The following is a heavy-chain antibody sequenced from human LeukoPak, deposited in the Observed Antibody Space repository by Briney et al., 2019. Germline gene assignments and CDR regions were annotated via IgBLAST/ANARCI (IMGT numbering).Heavy chain of an antibody. D-gene: IGHD3-10*01. V-gene: IGHV3-30*03. CDR3: ARVDSWFGEDPSSRNWFDP. CDR1: GFTFSSYG. J-gene: IGHJ5*02. Sequence: PGRSLRLSCAASGFTFSSYGMHWVRQAPGKGLEWVAVIPNDRRNNYYADSVKGRFTISRDNAKNSLYLQMNSLRAEDTAVYYCARVDSWFGEDPSSRNWFDPWGQGTLVTVSS. CDR2: IPNDRRNN.